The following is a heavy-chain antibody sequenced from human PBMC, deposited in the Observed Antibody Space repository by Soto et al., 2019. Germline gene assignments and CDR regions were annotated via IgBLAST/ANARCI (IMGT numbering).Heavy chain of an antibody. CDR1: GFTFSNYG. CDR2: IWHDGTNQ. CDR3: ARERGQIDS. Sequence: QVQLVESGGGVVQPGRSLRLSCAASGFTFSNYGLQWVRQAPGKGLEWVAVIWHDGTNQYYGDSVKGRFTISRDNSNHTLNLQLNSMIAEDTAVYYCARERGQIDSWGQGTLVTVSS. J-gene: IGHJ4*02. V-gene: IGHV3-33*01.